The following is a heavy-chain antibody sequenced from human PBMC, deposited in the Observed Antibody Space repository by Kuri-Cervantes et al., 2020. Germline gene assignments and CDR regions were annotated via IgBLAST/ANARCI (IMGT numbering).Heavy chain of an antibody. V-gene: IGHV1-18*01. D-gene: IGHD3-10*01. CDR1: GYMFTSYG. J-gene: IGHJ4*02. CDR2: ISAYNGNT. Sequence: ASVKVSCKASGYMFTSYGISWVRQAPGQGLEWMGWISAYNGNTNYAQTFQGRVTMTTETSTTTAYMDLRSLRSDDTAVYYCARDQSPDLWFGDLLTRFDYWGQGTLVTVSS. CDR3: ARDQSPDLWFGDLLTRFDY.